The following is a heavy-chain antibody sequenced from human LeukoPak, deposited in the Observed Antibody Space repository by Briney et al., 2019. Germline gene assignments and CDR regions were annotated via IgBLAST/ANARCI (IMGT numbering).Heavy chain of an antibody. V-gene: IGHV4-61*02. J-gene: IGHJ6*03. Sequence: SETLSLTCTVSGGSISSGSYYWSWIRQPAGKGLEWIGRIYTSGSTNYNPSLKSRVTISVDTSKNQFSLKLSSVTAADTAVYYCAGVGCSSTSCYGPEDYYYMDVWGKGTTVTVSS. CDR2: IYTSGST. CDR1: GGSISSGSYY. D-gene: IGHD2-2*01. CDR3: AGVGCSSTSCYGPEDYYYMDV.